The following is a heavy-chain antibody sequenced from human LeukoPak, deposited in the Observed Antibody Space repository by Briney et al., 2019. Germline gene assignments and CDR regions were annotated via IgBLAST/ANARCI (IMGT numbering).Heavy chain of an antibody. CDR1: GFTFSSYG. CDR2: ISYDGSNK. D-gene: IGHD6-6*01. V-gene: IGHV3-30*18. CDR3: AKEYSSSSVDY. Sequence: GGSLRLSCAASGFTFSSYGTHWVRQAPGKGLEWVAVISYDGSNKYYADSVKGRFTISRDNSKNTLYLQMNSLRAEDTAVYYCAKEYSSSSVDYWGQGTLVTVSS. J-gene: IGHJ4*02.